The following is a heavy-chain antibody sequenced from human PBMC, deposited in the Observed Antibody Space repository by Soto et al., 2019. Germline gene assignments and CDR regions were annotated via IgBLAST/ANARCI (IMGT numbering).Heavy chain of an antibody. V-gene: IGHV1-18*01. CDR1: GYSFTSYG. CDR3: ASDQSFERNYYYGIDV. J-gene: IGHJ6*02. Sequence: QVQLVQSGAEVKKPGASVKVSCKASGYSFTSYGISWVRQAPGRGLEWMGWISTYNGNTYYAQKLQGRVTITTDTSTRTVYMELRRLRSDDTAVYYCASDQSFERNYYYGIDVWRQGTTVTVAS. CDR2: ISTYNGNT.